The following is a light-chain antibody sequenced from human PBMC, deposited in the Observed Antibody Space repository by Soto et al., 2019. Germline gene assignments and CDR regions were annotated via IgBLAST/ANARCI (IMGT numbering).Light chain of an antibody. CDR2: DAS. Sequence: DIQLTQSPSTLSASVGDRVTVTCRVSQRIDRYLAWYQQKPGKAPKLLVYDASTLEGGVPSSFSGSGSATEFILTISSLQPDDFATYYCQQYKDGAWTFGQGTRVEIK. J-gene: IGKJ1*01. V-gene: IGKV1-5*01. CDR3: QQYKDGAWT. CDR1: QRIDRY.